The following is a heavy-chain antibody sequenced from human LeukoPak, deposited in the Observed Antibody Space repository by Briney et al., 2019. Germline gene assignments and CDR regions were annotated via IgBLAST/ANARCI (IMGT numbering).Heavy chain of an antibody. D-gene: IGHD2-2*01. J-gene: IGHJ4*02. V-gene: IGHV3-21*01. Sequence: GSLRLSCAASGFTFSSYSMNWVRQAPGKGLEWVSSISSSSSYIYYADSVKGRFTISRDNAKNSLYLQMNSLRAEDTAVYYCARGCSSTSCYWDYWGQGTLVTVSS. CDR1: GFTFSSYS. CDR3: ARGCSSTSCYWDY. CDR2: ISSSSSYI.